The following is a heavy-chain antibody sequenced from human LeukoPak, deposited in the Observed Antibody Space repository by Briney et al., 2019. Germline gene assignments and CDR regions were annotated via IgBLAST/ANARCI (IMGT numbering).Heavy chain of an antibody. V-gene: IGHV3-30-3*01. CDR2: ISYDGSNK. D-gene: IGHD5-18*01. CDR1: RFTFSSYA. Sequence: GGSLRLSCAASRFTFSSYAMHWVRQAPGKGLEWVAVISYDGSNKYYADSVKGRFTISRDNSKNTLYLQMNSLRAEDTAVYYCARDGENTAIDYWGQGTLVTVSS. J-gene: IGHJ4*02. CDR3: ARDGENTAIDY.